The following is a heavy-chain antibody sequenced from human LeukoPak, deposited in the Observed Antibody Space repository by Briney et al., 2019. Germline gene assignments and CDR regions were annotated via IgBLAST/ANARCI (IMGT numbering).Heavy chain of an antibody. CDR1: GYTFTGYY. D-gene: IGHD5-24*01. CDR3: ARDGTGVYNLVQY. CDR2: INPNSGGT. J-gene: IGHJ4*02. Sequence: GASVKVSCKVSGYTFTGYYMHWVRQAPGQGLEWMGWINPNSGGTNYAQKFQGRVTMTRDTSISAVYMELSRLRSDDTAVYYCARDGTGVYNLVQYWGQGTLVTVSS. V-gene: IGHV1-2*02.